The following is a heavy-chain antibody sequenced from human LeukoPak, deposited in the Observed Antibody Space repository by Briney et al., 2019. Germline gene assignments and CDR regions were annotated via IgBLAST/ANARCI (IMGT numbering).Heavy chain of an antibody. Sequence: ASVKVSCKASGYIFTDYAIQWVRQAPGQGLEWMGWINAGNGKTKYSQKFQGRVTITRDTSASTAYMVLSGLRSEDTAVYYCARARWTSTVTTYYLDYWGQGTLVTVSS. D-gene: IGHD4-17*01. CDR2: INAGNGKT. CDR1: GYIFTDYA. CDR3: ARARWTSTVTTYYLDY. J-gene: IGHJ4*02. V-gene: IGHV1-3*01.